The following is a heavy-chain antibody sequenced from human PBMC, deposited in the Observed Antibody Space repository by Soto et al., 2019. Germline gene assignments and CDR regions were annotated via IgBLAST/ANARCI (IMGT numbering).Heavy chain of an antibody. CDR1: GLPHSNFA. J-gene: IGHJ5*02. V-gene: IGHV3-23*05. CDR3: AKNQGVELVPLATVDWFDP. Sequence: PGGSLRLSCTASGLPHSNFAMMWVRQAPGKGLECVSGIYGSGRGIEYADSVKGRFTISRDNSKNTVYLEMTDLRADDTAIYYCAKNQGVELVPLATVDWFDPWGQGSVVTVSS. CDR2: IYGSGRGI. D-gene: IGHD1-26*01.